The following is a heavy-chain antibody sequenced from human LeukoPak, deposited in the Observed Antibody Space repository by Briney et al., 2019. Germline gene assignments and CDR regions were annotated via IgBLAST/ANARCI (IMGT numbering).Heavy chain of an antibody. CDR2: INPSGGST. V-gene: IGHV1-46*01. D-gene: IGHD1-26*01. Sequence: ASVKVSCKASGGTFSSYAISWVRQAPGQGLEWMGIINPSGGSTNYAQKFQGRVTMTRDTSTSTVYMELSSLRCEDTAVYYCTRLVTETGSFFDYWGQGTLVTVSS. CDR1: GGTFSSYA. J-gene: IGHJ4*02. CDR3: TRLVTETGSFFDY.